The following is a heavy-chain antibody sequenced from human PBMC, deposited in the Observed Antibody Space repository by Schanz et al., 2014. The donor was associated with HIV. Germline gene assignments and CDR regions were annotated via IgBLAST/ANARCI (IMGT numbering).Heavy chain of an antibody. CDR3: ARDTAGHRTSDLFYYYALDV. CDR2: ISPYNGKT. J-gene: IGHJ6*02. Sequence: QVQLVQSGAELKKPGASVKVSCKASGYTFTSYYINWVRQAPGQGLEWMGWISPYNGKTRYAEKFQDRVTMTTDTSTSTTSREPTSLTSDDTAVYLRARDTAGHRTSDLFYYYALDVWGQGTTVTVSS. CDR1: GYTFTSYY. D-gene: IGHD1-7*01. V-gene: IGHV1-18*01.